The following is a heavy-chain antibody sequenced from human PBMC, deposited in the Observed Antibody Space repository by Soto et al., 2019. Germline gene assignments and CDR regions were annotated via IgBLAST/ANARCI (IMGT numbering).Heavy chain of an antibody. J-gene: IGHJ6*03. V-gene: IGHV4-39*01. CDR1: GGSISSSSYY. CDR3: ARHVRYGDYAGYYYYMDV. Sequence: SETLSLTCTVSGGSISSSSYYWGWIRQPPGKGLEWIGSIYYSGSTYYNPSLKSRVTISVDTSKNTFSLKLSSVTAADTAVYYCARHVRYGDYAGYYYYMDVWGKGTTVTVSS. CDR2: IYYSGST. D-gene: IGHD4-17*01.